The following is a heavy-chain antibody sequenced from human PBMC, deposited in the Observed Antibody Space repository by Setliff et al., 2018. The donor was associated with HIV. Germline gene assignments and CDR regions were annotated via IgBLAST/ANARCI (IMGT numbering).Heavy chain of an antibody. J-gene: IGHJ4*02. CDR1: GFTFSYYW. V-gene: IGHV3-15*01. Sequence: GGSLRLSCAASGFTFSYYWMHWVRQAPGKGLEWVGRIKSKTDGETEDYAAPVKGRFTISRDDSRSTLYLQMNSLITEDTALYYCTTAVAQNWYGSGNENYWGQGTLVTVSS. CDR2: IKSKTDGETE. CDR3: TTAVAQNWYGSGNENY. D-gene: IGHD3-10*01.